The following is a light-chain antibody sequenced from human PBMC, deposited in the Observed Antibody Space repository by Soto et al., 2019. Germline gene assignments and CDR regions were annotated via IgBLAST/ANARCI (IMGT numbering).Light chain of an antibody. CDR2: ATS. Sequence: DIRMTQSPSSLSASVGDRVTITCRASQSISTYLNWYQQKPGKAPKVLIYATSSLHSGVPSRFSGSGSETEFTLTISSLQPEDFATYFCQQTYSTPLTFGGGTKVEIK. J-gene: IGKJ4*01. V-gene: IGKV1-39*01. CDR1: QSISTY. CDR3: QQTYSTPLT.